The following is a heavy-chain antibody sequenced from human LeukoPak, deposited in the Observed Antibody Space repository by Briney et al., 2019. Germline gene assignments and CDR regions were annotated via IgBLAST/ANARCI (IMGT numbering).Heavy chain of an antibody. CDR1: GFTFSSYV. CDR2: ISGSGGST. D-gene: IGHD1-26*01. Sequence: GGSLRLSCAASGFTFSSYVMSWVRQAPGKGLEWVSAISGSGGSTYYADSVKGRFTISRDNSKNTLYLQMNSLRAEDTAVYYCAKDRDEWESSSDYWGQGTLVTVSS. CDR3: AKDRDEWESSSDY. J-gene: IGHJ4*02. V-gene: IGHV3-23*01.